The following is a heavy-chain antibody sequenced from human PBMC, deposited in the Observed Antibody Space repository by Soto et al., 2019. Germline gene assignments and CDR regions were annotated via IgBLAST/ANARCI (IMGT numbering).Heavy chain of an antibody. CDR3: AREKCYISGPKNFDY. CDR1: GASISSGDYF. Sequence: NPSETLSLTCTVSGASISSGDYFWSWIRQSPGKGLQWIGYIYDSGSSYYNPSLKSRVTMSVDTSKNQFSLKLSSVTAADTAVYYCAREKCYISGPKNFDYWGQGTLVTVSS. J-gene: IGHJ4*02. V-gene: IGHV4-30-4*01. CDR2: IYDSGSS. D-gene: IGHD2-15*01.